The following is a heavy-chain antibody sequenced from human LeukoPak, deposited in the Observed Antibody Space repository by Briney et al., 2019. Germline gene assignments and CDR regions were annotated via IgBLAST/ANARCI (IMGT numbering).Heavy chain of an antibody. J-gene: IGHJ3*02. Sequence: GESLKISCQAFGYKFTNFWVAWVRQMPGKGLEWMGIIYPGDSDTGYSPSFQGQVTISADKSINTAYLQWSNLKASDTAMFYCAKRYSDSSGHSYDIWGQGTMVTVSS. CDR3: AKRYSDSSGHSYDI. CDR1: GYKFTNFW. D-gene: IGHD3-22*01. V-gene: IGHV5-51*01. CDR2: IYPGDSDT.